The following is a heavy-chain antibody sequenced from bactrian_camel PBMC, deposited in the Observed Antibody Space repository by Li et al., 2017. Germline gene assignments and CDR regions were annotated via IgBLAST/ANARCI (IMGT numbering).Heavy chain of an antibody. CDR3: VRVLDDVAAGIARGFGY. V-gene: IGHV3S25*01. CDR2: INSGGGST. J-gene: IGHJ6*01. CDR1: GFTFSSYW. D-gene: IGHD6*01. Sequence: QLVESGGGSVQAGGSLTLSCAASGFTFSSYWMYWVRQAPGKGLEWVSSINSGGGSTSYADSVKGRFTISRDDAKNTVYLQLNSLKPENTAEYYCVRVLDDVAAGIARGFGYWGQGTQVTVS.